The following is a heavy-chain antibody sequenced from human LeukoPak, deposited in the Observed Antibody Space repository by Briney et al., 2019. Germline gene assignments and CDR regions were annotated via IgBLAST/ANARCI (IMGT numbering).Heavy chain of an antibody. CDR3: ARGPREVDYYDSSGHVLGWFDP. Sequence: SVKVSCKASGGTFSSYAISWVRQAPGQGLEWMGGIIPIFGTANYAQKFRGRVTITTDESTSTAYMELSSLRSEDTAVYYCARGPREVDYYDSSGHVLGWFDPWGQGTLVTVSS. J-gene: IGHJ5*02. V-gene: IGHV1-69*05. CDR2: IIPIFGTA. D-gene: IGHD3-22*01. CDR1: GGTFSSYA.